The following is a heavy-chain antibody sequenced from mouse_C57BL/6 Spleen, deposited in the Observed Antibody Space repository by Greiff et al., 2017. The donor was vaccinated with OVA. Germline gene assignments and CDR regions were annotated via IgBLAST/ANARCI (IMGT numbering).Heavy chain of an antibody. J-gene: IGHJ3*01. CDR1: GYAFSSYW. Sequence: VKVVESGAELVKPGASVKISCKASGYAFSSYWMNWVKQRPGKGLEWIGQIYPGDGDTNYNGKFKGKATLTADKSSSTAYMQLSSLTSEDSAVYFCARKVYYDYGGFAYWGQGTLVTVSA. CDR3: ARKVYYDYGGFAY. D-gene: IGHD2-4*01. V-gene: IGHV1-80*01. CDR2: IYPGDGDT.